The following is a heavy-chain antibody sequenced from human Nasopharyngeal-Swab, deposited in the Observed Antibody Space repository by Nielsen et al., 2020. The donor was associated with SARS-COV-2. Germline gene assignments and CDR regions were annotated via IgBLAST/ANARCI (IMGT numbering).Heavy chain of an antibody. CDR3: ARTGGIVVVIPSSYGMDV. Sequence: ASVKVSCKASGYSFISYYMHWVRQAPGQGLEWMGIINPSGGSTSYAQKFQGRVTITADESTSTAYMELSSLRSEDTAVYYCARTGGIVVVIPSSYGMDVWGQGTTVTVSS. V-gene: IGHV1-46*01. J-gene: IGHJ6*02. CDR2: INPSGGST. D-gene: IGHD3-22*01. CDR1: GYSFISYY.